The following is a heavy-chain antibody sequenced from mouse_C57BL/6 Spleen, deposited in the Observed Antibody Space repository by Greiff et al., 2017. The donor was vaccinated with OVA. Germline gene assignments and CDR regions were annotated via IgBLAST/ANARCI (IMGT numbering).Heavy chain of an antibody. V-gene: IGHV1-72*01. J-gene: IGHJ3*01. D-gene: IGHD4-1*01. CDR2: IDQNSGGA. CDR1: GYTFTSYW. CDR3: ARGRTNWEAWFAY. Sequence: QVQLQQPGAELVKPGASVKLSCKASGYTFTSYWMHWVKQRPGRGLEWIGKIDQNSGGANYNEKFKSKATLTVDKPSSTAYMQLSSLTSEDAAVYYCARGRTNWEAWFAYWGQGTLVTVSA.